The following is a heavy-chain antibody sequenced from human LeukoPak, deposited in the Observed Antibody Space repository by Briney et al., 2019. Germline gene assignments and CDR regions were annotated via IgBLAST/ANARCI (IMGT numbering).Heavy chain of an antibody. CDR3: ARDRAYYDFWSGYGGGWFDP. CDR1: GGSFSGYY. D-gene: IGHD3-3*01. J-gene: IGHJ5*02. V-gene: IGHV4-4*07. CDR2: IYTSGST. Sequence: SETLSLTCAVYGGSFSGYYWSWIRQPAGKGLEWIGRIYTSGSTNYNPSLKSRVTMSVDTSKNQFSLKLSSVAAADTAVYYCARDRAYYDFWSGYGGGWFDPWGQGTLVTVSS.